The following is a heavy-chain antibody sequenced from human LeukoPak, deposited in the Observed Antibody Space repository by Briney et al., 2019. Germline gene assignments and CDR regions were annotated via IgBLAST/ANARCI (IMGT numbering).Heavy chain of an antibody. V-gene: IGHV3-48*04. D-gene: IGHD3-10*01. CDR3: ARDKDYGSGSDYNEYVFDF. CDR2: ISFSSTTI. Sequence: GGSLRLSCAASGFTFNTYSMNWVRQAPGKGLEWISYISFSSTTIYYADSVKGRFTVSRDNAKNSLYLQMNSLRAEDTAVYYCARDKDYGSGSDYNEYVFDFWGQGTMVTVSS. CDR1: GFTFNTYS. J-gene: IGHJ3*01.